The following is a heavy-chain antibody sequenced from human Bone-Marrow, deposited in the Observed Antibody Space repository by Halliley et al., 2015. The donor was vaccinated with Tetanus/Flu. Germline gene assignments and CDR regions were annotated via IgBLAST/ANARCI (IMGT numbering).Heavy chain of an antibody. V-gene: IGHV4-30-4*01. Sequence: TLSLNCAVSGDFISNSDHYWSWIRQPPGKGLEWIGYIYYGGSTYTNPFFRSRLFISVDISKNQFSLELKSVTAADTGVYYCARGIKGEDYEYYGMAVWGQGTTLTV. CDR1: GDFISNSDHY. J-gene: IGHJ6*02. CDR3: ARGIKGEDYEYYGMAV. D-gene: IGHD1-20*01. CDR2: IYYGGST.